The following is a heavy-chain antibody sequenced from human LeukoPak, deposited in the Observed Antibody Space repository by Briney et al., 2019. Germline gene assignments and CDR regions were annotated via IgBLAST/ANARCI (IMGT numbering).Heavy chain of an antibody. Sequence: GGSRRLSCAVSGFTFNSYAMMWVRQAPGKGPEWVSAIRGSGGGTEYADSVKGRFTISRDNAKNSLYLQMNSLKTEDTAVYYCTSSIAARYYYYYMDVWGKGTTVTVSS. D-gene: IGHD6-6*01. CDR1: GFTFNSYA. CDR2: IRGSGGGT. V-gene: IGHV3-23*01. J-gene: IGHJ6*03. CDR3: TSSIAARYYYYYMDV.